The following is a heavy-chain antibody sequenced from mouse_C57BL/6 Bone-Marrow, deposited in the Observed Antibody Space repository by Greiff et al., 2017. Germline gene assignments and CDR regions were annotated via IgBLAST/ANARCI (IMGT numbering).Heavy chain of an antibody. CDR2: ISNGGGST. Sequence: EVQGVESGGGLVQPGGSLKLSCAASGFTFSDYYMYWVRQTPEQRLEWVAYISNGGGSTYYPDTVKGRFTISRDNATNTLSLQLSRLKSEDTAMYYCARHRDGYYRVPFAFWGPGTLVTVSA. V-gene: IGHV5-12*01. CDR1: GFTFSDYY. CDR3: ARHRDGYYRVPFAF. J-gene: IGHJ3*01. D-gene: IGHD2-3*01.